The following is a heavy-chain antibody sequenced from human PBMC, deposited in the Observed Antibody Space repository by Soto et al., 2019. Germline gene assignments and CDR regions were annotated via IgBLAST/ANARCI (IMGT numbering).Heavy chain of an antibody. V-gene: IGHV1-69*06. CDR2: IIPIFGTA. J-gene: IGHJ3*02. Sequence: YSVQASCKASGGPFSSYAISWVIQAPGQGLEWMGGIIPIFGTANYAQKFQGRVTITADKSTSTAYMELSSLRSEDKAVYDCARDRGYDYDSGCYYRAYAVDICG. CDR3: ARDRGYDYDSGCYYRAYAVDI. D-gene: IGHD3-22*01. CDR1: GGPFSSYA.